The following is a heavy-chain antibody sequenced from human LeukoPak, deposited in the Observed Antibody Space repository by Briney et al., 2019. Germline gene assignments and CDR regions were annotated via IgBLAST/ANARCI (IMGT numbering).Heavy chain of an antibody. CDR2: IYYSGST. CDR3: ARGRYDTAMVFYFDY. Sequence: SETLSLTCTVSGGSISSGGYYWSWIRQHPGKGLEWIGYIYYSGSTYCNPSLKSRVTISVDTSKNQFSLKLSSVTAADTAVYYCARGRYDTAMVFYFDYWGQGTLVTVSS. CDR1: GGSISSGGYY. J-gene: IGHJ4*02. D-gene: IGHD5-18*01. V-gene: IGHV4-31*03.